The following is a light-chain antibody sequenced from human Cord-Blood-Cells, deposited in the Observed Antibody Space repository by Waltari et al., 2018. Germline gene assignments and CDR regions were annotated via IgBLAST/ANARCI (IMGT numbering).Light chain of an antibody. Sequence: EIVLTHSPGPPSLSPLERATLSRRVRQNVSSRYVAWYQQNPGQAPRLLIYGGSSRATGVPDRVSGSGSGTEFNLTTSRLGPEDFAVYYCHSCGSALTFVGGTKVEIK. J-gene: IGKJ4*02. CDR2: GGS. CDR3: HSCGSALT. CDR1: QNVSSRY. V-gene: IGKV3-20*01.